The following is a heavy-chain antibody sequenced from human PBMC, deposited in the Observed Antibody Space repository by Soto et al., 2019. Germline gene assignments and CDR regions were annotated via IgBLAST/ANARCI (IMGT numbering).Heavy chain of an antibody. CDR3: AGGGDIADSPDGDYYNHMDV. CDR1: EFPFRNYA. J-gene: IGHJ6*02. D-gene: IGHD2-15*01. V-gene: IGHV3-30*14. Sequence: QVQLVESGGGVVEPAKSIRLACAASEFPFRNYALHWVRQAPGEGLVWVGVISFDEANKFYADSVEGRFTISRNNSKNTLYLQMNSMRPEDTAMYYCAGGGDIADSPDGDYYNHMDVWGQGTTVSVSS. CDR2: ISFDEANK.